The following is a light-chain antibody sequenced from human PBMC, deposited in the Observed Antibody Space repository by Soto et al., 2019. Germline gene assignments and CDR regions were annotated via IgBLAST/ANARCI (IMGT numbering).Light chain of an antibody. V-gene: IGKV1-27*01. CDR1: QGISNY. Sequence: DLQMTQSPSSLSASVGDRVTITCRASQGISNYLAWYQQKPGKVPKLLIYAASTLQSVVPSRFSGSGSGTDFTLTISRLQTEDVATYYCQKYNSAPLTFGGRTKVEIK. CDR3: QKYNSAPLT. J-gene: IGKJ4*01. CDR2: AAS.